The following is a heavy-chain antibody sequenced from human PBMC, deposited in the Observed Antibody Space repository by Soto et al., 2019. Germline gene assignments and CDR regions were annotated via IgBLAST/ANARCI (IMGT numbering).Heavy chain of an antibody. D-gene: IGHD3-22*01. CDR2: INHSGST. CDR1: GGSFSGYY. Sequence: SETLSLTCAVYGGSFSGYYWSWIRQPPGKGLEWIGEINHSGSTNYNPSLKSRVTISVDTSKNQFSLRLSSVTAADTAVYYCASTRDYYDSPPPGRIDSWGQGTLVTVSS. J-gene: IGHJ4*02. V-gene: IGHV4-34*01. CDR3: ASTRDYYDSPPPGRIDS.